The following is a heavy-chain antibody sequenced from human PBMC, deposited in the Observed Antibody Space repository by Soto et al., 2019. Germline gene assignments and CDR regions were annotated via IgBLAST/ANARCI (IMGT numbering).Heavy chain of an antibody. J-gene: IGHJ6*02. D-gene: IGHD3-3*01. Sequence: GGSLRLSCAASGFTFSSYAMHWVRQAPGKGLEWVAVISYDGSNKYYADSVKGRFTISRDNSKNTLFLQMNSLRAEDTAVYYCARDQWFYDFWSPYYYYGMDVWGQGTTVTVS. V-gene: IGHV3-30-3*01. CDR3: ARDQWFYDFWSPYYYYGMDV. CDR1: GFTFSSYA. CDR2: ISYDGSNK.